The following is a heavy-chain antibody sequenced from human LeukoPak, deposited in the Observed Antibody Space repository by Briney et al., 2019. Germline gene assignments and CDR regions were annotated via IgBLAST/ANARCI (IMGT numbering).Heavy chain of an antibody. D-gene: IGHD1-7*01. CDR2: ISASGYST. V-gene: IGHV3-23*01. CDR3: AKDVYNWNFYHDY. J-gene: IGHJ4*02. CDR1: GFTFSSYA. Sequence: GGSLRLSCAASGFTFSSYAMSWVRQAPGKGLEWVSAISASGYSTYYADSVKGRFTISRDNSKKTLYLQMNSLRAEDTAIFYCAKDVYNWNFYHDYWGQGTLVTVSS.